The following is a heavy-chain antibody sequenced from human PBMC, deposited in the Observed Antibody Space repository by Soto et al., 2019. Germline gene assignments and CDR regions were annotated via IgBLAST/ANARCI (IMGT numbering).Heavy chain of an antibody. Sequence: GGSLRLSCAASGFTFSSYGMHWVRQAPGKGLEWVAVISYVVSIKYYVVSVKGRLPISRDNSKNTLFLQMNSLRAEDTAVFYFARDNHIVVVVAATVGWMDVWGKGTTVTVSS. J-gene: IGHJ6*04. CDR3: ARDNHIVVVVAATVGWMDV. CDR1: GFTFSSYG. D-gene: IGHD2-15*01. CDR2: ISYVVSIK. V-gene: IGHV3-30*03.